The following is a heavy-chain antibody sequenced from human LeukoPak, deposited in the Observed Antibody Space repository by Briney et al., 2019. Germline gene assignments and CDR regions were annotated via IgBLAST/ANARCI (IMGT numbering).Heavy chain of an antibody. CDR1: GGSLTTYC. V-gene: IGHV4-59*01. CDR2: FYYSGGP. CDR3: AKSLQGDYYYYGMDV. Sequence: SETLSLTCTVSGGSLTTYCWSWIRQPPGKGLEWIGYFYYSGGPNYNPSLKSRVTISADTSRNQFSLELSSVTAADSAVYYCAKSLQGDYYYYGMDVWGQGTTVTVSS. J-gene: IGHJ6*02.